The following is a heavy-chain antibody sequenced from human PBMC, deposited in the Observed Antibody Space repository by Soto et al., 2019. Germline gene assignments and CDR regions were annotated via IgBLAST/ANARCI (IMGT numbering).Heavy chain of an antibody. Sequence: ETLSLTCTVSGASITGSSYWSWIRQPAGKGLEWIGRFSLSVTTNYNPSLRSRVTMSADVSKNQFSLRLTSVTAADTALYYCARGLTPPGAPAWYYFDSWGQGTLVTVSS. V-gene: IGHV4-4*07. CDR3: ARGLTPPGAPAWYYFDS. J-gene: IGHJ4*02. CDR1: GASITGSSY. CDR2: FSLSVTT. D-gene: IGHD2-8*02.